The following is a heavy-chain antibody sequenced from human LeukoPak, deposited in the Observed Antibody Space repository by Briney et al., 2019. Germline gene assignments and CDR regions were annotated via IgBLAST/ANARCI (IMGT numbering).Heavy chain of an antibody. V-gene: IGHV3-74*01. Sequence: GGSLRLSCAASRFTFSSYWMHWVRHAPGKGLVWVSRINSDGISTSYADSVKGRFTISRDNSKNTLYLQMNSLRAEDTAVYYCAKLVVGATTPFDYWGQGTLVTVSS. CDR1: RFTFSSYW. D-gene: IGHD1-26*01. J-gene: IGHJ4*02. CDR3: AKLVVGATTPFDY. CDR2: INSDGIST.